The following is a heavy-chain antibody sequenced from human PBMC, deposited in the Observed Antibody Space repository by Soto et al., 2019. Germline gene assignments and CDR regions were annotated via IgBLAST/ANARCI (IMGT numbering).Heavy chain of an antibody. V-gene: IGHV1-46*03. J-gene: IGHJ6*01. D-gene: IGHD5-12*01. CDR2: INPSGGST. CDR1: GYTFTSYY. CDR3: ARVATSNYYCGMDL. Sequence: ASVKVSCKASGYTFTSYYMHWVRQAPGQGLEWLGIINPSGGSTSYAQKFQGKVTMTRYTSTSTVYMELRSLRSEDTAVYYCARVATSNYYCGMDLWGQGTTVTVCS.